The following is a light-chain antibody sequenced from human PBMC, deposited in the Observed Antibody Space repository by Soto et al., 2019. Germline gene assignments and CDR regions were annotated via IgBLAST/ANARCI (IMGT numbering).Light chain of an antibody. V-gene: IGLV1-40*01. CDR2: GDT. CDR3: QSYDTSLRGWL. Sequence: QSVLTQPPSVSGAPWQRVTISCTGTSSNIGAGHAVHWYRQFPGAAPKLLIYGDTHRPSGVPDRFSGSKSATSASLVITGLPAEDEADYYCQSYDTSLRGWLFGGGTKLTVL. CDR1: SSNIGAGHA. J-gene: IGLJ3*02.